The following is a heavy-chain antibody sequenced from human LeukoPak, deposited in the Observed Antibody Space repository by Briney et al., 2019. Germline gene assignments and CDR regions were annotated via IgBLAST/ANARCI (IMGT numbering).Heavy chain of an antibody. Sequence: GGSLRLSCAASGFTFSNYAMSWVRQAPGKGLEWVALIRYDGINKYYADSVKGRFTISRDNSKNTLYVQVNSLRAEDTAMYYCASPPLDSSGYFAYWGQGTLVTVSS. CDR1: GFTFSNYA. CDR2: IRYDGINK. V-gene: IGHV3-30*02. J-gene: IGHJ4*02. CDR3: ASPPLDSSGYFAY. D-gene: IGHD3-22*01.